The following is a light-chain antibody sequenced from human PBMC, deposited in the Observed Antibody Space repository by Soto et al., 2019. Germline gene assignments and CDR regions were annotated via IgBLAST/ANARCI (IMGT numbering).Light chain of an antibody. Sequence: QSALTQPASVSGSPGQPITISCTGTSSDVGSYNLVSWYQEHPGKAPKLMVYEGSKRPSGVSNRFSGSKFGNTASLTFSGLQAVVAADYYCCSYVGSSTLVFGGGTKL. CDR2: EGS. V-gene: IGLV2-23*01. CDR1: SSDVGSYNL. CDR3: CSYVGSSTLV. J-gene: IGLJ2*01.